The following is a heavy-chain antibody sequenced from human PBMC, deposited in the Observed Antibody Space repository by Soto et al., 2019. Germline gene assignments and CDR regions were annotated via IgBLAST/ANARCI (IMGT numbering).Heavy chain of an antibody. V-gene: IGHV4-59*01. Sequence: QVQLQESGPGLVKPSETLSLTCTVSGGSISSYYWSWIRQPPGKGLEWIGYIYYSGSTNYNPSLKSRVTLSVDTSKNQFSLKLSSVTAADTAVYYCARGAAGRKGWFDPWGQGTLVTVSS. CDR3: ARGAAGRKGWFDP. D-gene: IGHD6-13*01. CDR2: IYYSGST. J-gene: IGHJ5*02. CDR1: GGSISSYY.